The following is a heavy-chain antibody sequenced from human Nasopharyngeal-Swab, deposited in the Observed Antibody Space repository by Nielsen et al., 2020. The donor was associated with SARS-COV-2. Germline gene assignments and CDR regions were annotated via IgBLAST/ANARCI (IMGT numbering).Heavy chain of an antibody. V-gene: IGHV4-30-4*01. CDR2: IYYSGST. CDR3: ARDDVYCSSTSCYRAPLNY. J-gene: IGHJ4*02. D-gene: IGHD2-2*01. Sequence: WIRQPPGKGLEWIGYIYYSGSTYYNPSLKSRVTISVDTSKNQFSLKLSSVTAADTAVYYCARDDVYCSSTSCYRAPLNYWGQETLVTVSS.